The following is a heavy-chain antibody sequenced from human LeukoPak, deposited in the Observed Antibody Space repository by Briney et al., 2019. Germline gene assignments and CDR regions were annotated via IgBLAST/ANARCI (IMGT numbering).Heavy chain of an antibody. V-gene: IGHV1-69*05. CDR3: ARVRAVAAAGHYPFDY. J-gene: IGHJ4*02. Sequence: GSSVKVSCKASGGTFSSYAISWVRQAPGQGLEWMGGIIPIFGTANYAQKFQGRVTITTDESTSTAYMELSSLRSEGTAVYYCARVRAVAAAGHYPFDYWGQGTLVTVSS. CDR1: GGTFSSYA. D-gene: IGHD6-13*01. CDR2: IIPIFGTA.